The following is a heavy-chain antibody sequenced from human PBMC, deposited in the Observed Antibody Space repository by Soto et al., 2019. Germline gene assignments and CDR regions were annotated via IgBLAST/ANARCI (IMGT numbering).Heavy chain of an antibody. Sequence: TGGSLRPSCAASGFTFSSYSMYWVRQAPGKGLEWVSYISSSSSTIYYADSVKGRFTISRDNAKNSLYLQMNSLRDEDTAVYYCARVLGRFLEWLPPPHYYYGMDVWGQGTTVTVSS. CDR3: ARVLGRFLEWLPPPHYYYGMDV. V-gene: IGHV3-48*02. CDR2: ISSSSSTI. J-gene: IGHJ6*02. CDR1: GFTFSSYS. D-gene: IGHD3-3*01.